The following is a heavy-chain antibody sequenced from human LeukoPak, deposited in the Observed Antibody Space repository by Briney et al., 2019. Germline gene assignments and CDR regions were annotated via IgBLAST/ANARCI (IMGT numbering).Heavy chain of an antibody. CDR3: AKDRYKDGNDETDY. CDR2: ISYDGSNK. CDR1: GFTFSSYG. J-gene: IGHJ4*02. V-gene: IGHV3-30*18. Sequence: PGGSLRLSCAASGFTFSSYGMHWVRQAPGKGLEWVAVISYDGSNKYYADSVKGRFTISRDNSKNTLYLQMNSLRAEDTAVYYCAKDRYKDGNDETDYWGQGTLVTVSS. D-gene: IGHD1-1*01.